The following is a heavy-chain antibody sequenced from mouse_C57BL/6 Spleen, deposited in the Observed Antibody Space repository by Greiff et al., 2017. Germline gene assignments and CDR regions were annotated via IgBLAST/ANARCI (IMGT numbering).Heavy chain of an antibody. Sequence: VQLQQPGAELVKPGASVKMSCKASGYTFTSYWITWVKQRPGQGLEWIGDIYPGSGSTNYNEKFKSKATLTVDTSSSTAYMQLSSLTSEDSAVYYGARSSYGSIAWFAYWGQGTLVTVSA. CDR1: GYTFTSYW. CDR3: ARSSYGSIAWFAY. V-gene: IGHV1-55*01. J-gene: IGHJ3*01. D-gene: IGHD1-1*01. CDR2: IYPGSGST.